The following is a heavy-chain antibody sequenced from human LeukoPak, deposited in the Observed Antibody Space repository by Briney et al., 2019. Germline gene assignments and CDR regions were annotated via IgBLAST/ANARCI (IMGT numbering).Heavy chain of an antibody. Sequence: GGSLRLSCAASGFTLSSYAMSWVRQAPGKGLEWVSAISGSGGSTYYADSVKGRLTISRDNSKNTLYLQMNSLRAEDTAVYYCAKAVVPAAIKSWFDPWGQGTLVTVSS. V-gene: IGHV3-23*01. CDR2: ISGSGGST. D-gene: IGHD2-2*02. CDR1: GFTLSSYA. J-gene: IGHJ5*02. CDR3: AKAVVPAAIKSWFDP.